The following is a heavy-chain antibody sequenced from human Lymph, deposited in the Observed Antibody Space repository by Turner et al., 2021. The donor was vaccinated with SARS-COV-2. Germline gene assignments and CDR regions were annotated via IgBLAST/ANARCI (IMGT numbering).Heavy chain of an antibody. CDR1: GGSISSSSYY. J-gene: IGHJ4*02. CDR2: ISYSGST. CDR3: AIRRWLRGPIDY. D-gene: IGHD5-12*01. V-gene: IGHV4-39*02. Sequence: QLHLQDSVPGLVKPSETLSLTCTVSGGSISSSSYYWGWIRQPPGKGLVWIGSISYSGSTHYNPSLKRRVTISVDTSKNHVSLKLSSVTAADTALYYCAIRRWLRGPIDYWGQGTLVTVSS.